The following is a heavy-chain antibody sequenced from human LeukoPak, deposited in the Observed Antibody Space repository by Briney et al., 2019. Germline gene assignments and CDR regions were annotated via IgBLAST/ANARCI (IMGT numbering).Heavy chain of an antibody. J-gene: IGHJ3*02. CDR1: GGTFSSYA. V-gene: IGHV1-69*13. Sequence: SVKVSCKASGGTFSSYAISWVRQAPGQGLEWMGGIIPIFGTANYAQRFQGRVTITADESTSTAYMELSSLRSEDTAVYYCARELGNRYNWNDGEGAFDIWGQGTMVTVSS. CDR2: IIPIFGTA. CDR3: ARELGNRYNWNDGEGAFDI. D-gene: IGHD1-1*01.